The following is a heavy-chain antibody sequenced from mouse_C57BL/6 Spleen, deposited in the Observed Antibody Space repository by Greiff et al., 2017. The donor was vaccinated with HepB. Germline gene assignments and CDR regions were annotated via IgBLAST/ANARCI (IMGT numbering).Heavy chain of an antibody. CDR3: ARDDYDGAMDD. CDR1: GYTFTSYG. V-gene: IGHV1-81*01. CDR2: IYPRSGNT. J-gene: IGHJ4*01. Sequence: VQLQQSGAELARPGASVKLSCKASGYTFTSYGISWVKPRTGPGLEWIGEIYPRSGNTYYNEKFKGKATLTADKSSSTAYMELRSLTSEDSAVYFCARDDYDGAMDDWGQGTSVTVSS. D-gene: IGHD2-4*01.